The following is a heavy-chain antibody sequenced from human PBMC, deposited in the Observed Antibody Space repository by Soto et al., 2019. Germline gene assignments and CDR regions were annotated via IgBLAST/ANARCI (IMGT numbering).Heavy chain of an antibody. Sequence: ASVKVSCKASGGTFSSYTISLVRQAPGQGLEWMGRIIPILGIANYAQKFQGRVTITADKSTSTAYMELSSLRSEDTAVYYCARDRYGYNYYYFDYWGQGTLVTVSS. CDR2: IIPILGIA. D-gene: IGHD5-12*01. V-gene: IGHV1-69*04. J-gene: IGHJ4*02. CDR3: ARDRYGYNYYYFDY. CDR1: GGTFSSYT.